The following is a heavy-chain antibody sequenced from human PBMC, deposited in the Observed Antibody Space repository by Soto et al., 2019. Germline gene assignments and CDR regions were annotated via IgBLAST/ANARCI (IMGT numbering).Heavy chain of an antibody. CDR1: GYTLTELS. CDR3: ATSKHYYDSDHFDY. V-gene: IGHV1-24*01. Sequence: GASVKVSCKVSGYTLTELSMHWVRQAPGKGLEWMGGFDPEDGETIYAQKFQGRVTMTEDTSTDTAYMELSSLRSEDTAVYYCATSKHYYDSDHFDYWGQGTLVTVSS. D-gene: IGHD3-22*01. CDR2: FDPEDGET. J-gene: IGHJ4*02.